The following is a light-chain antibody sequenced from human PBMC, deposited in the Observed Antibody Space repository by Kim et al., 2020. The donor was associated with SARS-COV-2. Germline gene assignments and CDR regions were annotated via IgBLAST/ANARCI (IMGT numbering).Light chain of an antibody. CDR3: NSRDSSGNHLV. J-gene: IGLJ2*01. V-gene: IGLV3-19*01. CDR1: SLRSYY. CDR2: GKN. Sequence: CGQTVRITSQGDSLRSYYASWYQQKPGQAPVLVIYGKNNRPSGIPDRFSGSSSGNTASLTITGAQAEDEADYYCNSRDSSGNHLVFGGGTQLTVL.